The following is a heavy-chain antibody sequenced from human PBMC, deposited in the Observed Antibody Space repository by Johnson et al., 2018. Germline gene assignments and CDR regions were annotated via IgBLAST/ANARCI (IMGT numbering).Heavy chain of an antibody. CDR3: TRDPSWRQLWEDGFET. CDR1: GFAFSSYV. D-gene: IGHD5-18*01. CDR2: IRSSGAST. J-gene: IGHJ3*02. Sequence: VQLVQSGGGLVQPGGSLRPSCAGSGFAFSSYVLHWVRRAPGKGPEWVSAIRSSGASTYYADSVKGRFTISRDNTKNSLFLQMTSLRSEDTALYYCTRDPSWRQLWEDGFETWGHGTMVTVSS. V-gene: IGHV3-47*02.